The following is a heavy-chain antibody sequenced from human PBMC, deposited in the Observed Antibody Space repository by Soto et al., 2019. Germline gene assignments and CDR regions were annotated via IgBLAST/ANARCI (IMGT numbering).Heavy chain of an antibody. CDR3: ARDNMVVGAATSLFDY. CDR2: VNTYNGNT. D-gene: IGHD2-15*01. CDR1: GYTFTSYG. Sequence: QVQLVQSGAEVKKPGASVKVSCKASGYTFTSYGISWVRQAPGQGLEWMGWVNTYNGNTNYAQKLQGRVTMTTDTSTSTAYMELRSLRSDDTAVYYCARDNMVVGAATSLFDYWGQGTLVTVSS. V-gene: IGHV1-18*01. J-gene: IGHJ4*02.